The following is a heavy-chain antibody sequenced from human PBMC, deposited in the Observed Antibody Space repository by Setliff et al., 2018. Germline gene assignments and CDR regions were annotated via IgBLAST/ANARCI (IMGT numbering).Heavy chain of an antibody. J-gene: IGHJ4*02. Sequence: SVKVSCKASGDTFSASGITWVRQAPGEGLGWVGRSIPILKTANYAQKFQGRVTLSVDDSATTAYMDLRSLKLEDTAVYFCARELRSPFWHIGSWGQGTLVTVSS. CDR3: ARELRSPFWHIGS. CDR1: GDTFSASG. V-gene: IGHV1-69*11. CDR2: SIPILKTA. D-gene: IGHD3-3*01.